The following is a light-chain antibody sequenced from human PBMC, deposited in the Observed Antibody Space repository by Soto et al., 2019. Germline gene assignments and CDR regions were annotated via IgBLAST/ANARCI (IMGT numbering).Light chain of an antibody. J-gene: IGKJ2*01. Sequence: EIVMTQSPSTLSASVGDRVTITCRASQSVTNWLAWYQQKPGKNHYLLIYDASRLQSGTPSRFSGSGSETEFTLTIYSLQPDDFATYYCQQYTTYPYTFGQGTKVDIK. CDR1: QSVTNW. V-gene: IGKV1-5*01. CDR2: DAS. CDR3: QQYTTYPYT.